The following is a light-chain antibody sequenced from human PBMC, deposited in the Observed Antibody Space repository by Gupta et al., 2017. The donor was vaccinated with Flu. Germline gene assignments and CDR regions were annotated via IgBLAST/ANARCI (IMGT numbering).Light chain of an antibody. CDR1: NIVFKS. CDR2: DDR. CDR3: QVWDESSEQPV. Sequence: SYVLTQPPSVSVAPGQTARITCGGDNIVFKSVHWYQQKPGQAPALVVYDDRARPSGIPERFSGSNSGNPDTLTINRVETSDEADYDCQVWDESSEQPVFGGGTKLTVL. J-gene: IGLJ3*02. V-gene: IGLV3-21*02.